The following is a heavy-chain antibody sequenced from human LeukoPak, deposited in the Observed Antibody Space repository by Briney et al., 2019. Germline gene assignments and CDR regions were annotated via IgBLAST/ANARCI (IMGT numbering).Heavy chain of an antibody. CDR1: GFTFSTYA. D-gene: IGHD6-13*01. CDR2: ISFDGVNT. V-gene: IGHV3-30*04. Sequence: PGGSLRLSCAASGFTFSTYAIHWVRQAPGKGLEWVAVISFDGVNTFYADSVKGRFTISRDNSKNTLYLQMNSLRAEDTAVYYCAKDRRAAAGTPWGYWGQGTLVTVSS. J-gene: IGHJ4*02. CDR3: AKDRRAAAGTPWGY.